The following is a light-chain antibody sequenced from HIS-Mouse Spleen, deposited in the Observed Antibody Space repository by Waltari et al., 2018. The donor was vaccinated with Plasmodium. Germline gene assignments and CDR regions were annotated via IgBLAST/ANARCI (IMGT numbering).Light chain of an antibody. CDR1: ALPNKY. Sequence: SYELTQPPSVSVSPGQTARITCYGDALPNKYAYWYQQKSLQAPVLVIYEASKRPAGIPERFSGSSSGTMATLTISGAQVEDEADYYCYSTDSSGNHRVFGGGTKLTVL. V-gene: IGLV3-10*01. J-gene: IGLJ3*02. CDR2: EAS. CDR3: YSTDSSGNHRV.